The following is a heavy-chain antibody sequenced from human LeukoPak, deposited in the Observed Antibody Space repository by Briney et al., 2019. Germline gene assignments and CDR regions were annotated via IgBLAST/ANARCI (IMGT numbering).Heavy chain of an antibody. V-gene: IGHV1-46*01. J-gene: IGHJ4*02. CDR3: ARDAMTSVTTSPYYFDY. D-gene: IGHD4-17*01. Sequence: ASVQVSCKASGYTFTGYYMHWVRQAPGQGREWMGIINPSGAFTSYAQKFQGRVTMTKDTSTSTVYMELSSLRSGDTAVFYCARDAMTSVTTSPYYFDYWGQGTLVTVSS. CDR1: GYTFTGYY. CDR2: INPSGAFT.